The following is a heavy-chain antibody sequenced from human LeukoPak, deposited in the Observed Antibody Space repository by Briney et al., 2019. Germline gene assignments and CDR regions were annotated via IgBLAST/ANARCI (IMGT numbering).Heavy chain of an antibody. CDR1: GFTFSSYA. Sequence: PGGSLRLSCAASGFTFSSYAMSWVRQAPGKGLEWVSAISGSGGSTYYADSVKGRFTISRDNSKNTLYPQMNSLRAEDTAVYYCAKDDRQNYDSSGYDYWGQGTLVTVSS. CDR3: AKDDRQNYDSSGYDY. CDR2: ISGSGGST. V-gene: IGHV3-23*01. D-gene: IGHD3-22*01. J-gene: IGHJ4*02.